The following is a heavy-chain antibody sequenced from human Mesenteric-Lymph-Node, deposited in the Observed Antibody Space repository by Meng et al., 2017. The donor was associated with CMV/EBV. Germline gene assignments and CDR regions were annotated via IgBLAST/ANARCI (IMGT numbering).Heavy chain of an antibody. CDR3: AKDEGSSWPEYFQH. CDR2: IYSGGSST. V-gene: IGHV3-23*03. D-gene: IGHD6-13*01. J-gene: IGHJ1*01. Sequence: GESLKISCAASGFTFSSYAMSWVRQAPGKGLEWVSVIYSGGSSTYYADSVKGRFTISRDNSKNTLYLQMNSLRAEDTAVYYCAKDEGSSWPEYFQHWGQGTLVTVSS. CDR1: GFTFSSYA.